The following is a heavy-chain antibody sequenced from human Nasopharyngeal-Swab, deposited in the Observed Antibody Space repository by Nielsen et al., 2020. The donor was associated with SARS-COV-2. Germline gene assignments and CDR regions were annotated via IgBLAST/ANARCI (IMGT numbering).Heavy chain of an antibody. Sequence: GESLKISCAASGFTFSSYAMHWVRQAPGKGLEWVAVISYDGSNKYYADSVKGRFTISRDNSKNTLYLQMNSLRAEDTAVYYCAKKLSSGWYGPFDYWGQGTLVTVSS. CDR1: GFTFSSYA. V-gene: IGHV3-30-3*02. CDR2: ISYDGSNK. CDR3: AKKLSSGWYGPFDY. J-gene: IGHJ4*02. D-gene: IGHD6-19*01.